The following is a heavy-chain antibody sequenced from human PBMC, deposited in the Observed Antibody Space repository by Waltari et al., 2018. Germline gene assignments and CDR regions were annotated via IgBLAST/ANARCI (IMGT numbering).Heavy chain of an antibody. Sequence: QVQLVESGGGVVAPGGCLRLSCKVSGFFYREYDMIWVRQPPGMGLEWVSLIRFDGGQKYYADSVKGRFTVSRDNSRDTLYLQMTGLTSVDTATYFCASEVSFSSPSFWGRGTLVTVSS. J-gene: IGHJ4*02. CDR2: IRFDGGQK. CDR1: GFFYREYD. CDR3: ASEVSFSSPSF. V-gene: IGHV3-30*02. D-gene: IGHD3-3*02.